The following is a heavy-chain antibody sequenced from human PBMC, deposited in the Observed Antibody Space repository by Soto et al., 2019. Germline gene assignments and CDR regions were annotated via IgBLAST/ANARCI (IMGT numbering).Heavy chain of an antibody. CDR1: GGTFSSSG. J-gene: IGHJ6*01. CDR3: ARWPQPRYAAERYAVDV. D-gene: IGHD2-8*01. Sequence: QVHLVQSGTEVKKPGSSVKVSCKASGGTFSSSGFSWVRQAPGQGLEWMGMIVPSLDTTNYAQKFQARVTIPADEGTSTAYMEVHSLRSEDTAVYYCARWPQPRYAAERYAVDVWGPGTRVIVSS. V-gene: IGHV1-69*11. CDR2: IVPSLDTT.